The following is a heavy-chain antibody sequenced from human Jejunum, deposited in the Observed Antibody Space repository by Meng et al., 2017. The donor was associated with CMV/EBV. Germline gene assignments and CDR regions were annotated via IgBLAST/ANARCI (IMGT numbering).Heavy chain of an antibody. CDR2: IYNSAST. CDR1: SSGDYY. J-gene: IGHJ4*02. CDR3: AKGCLGYCTSSSCLADS. D-gene: IGHD2-2*01. V-gene: IGHV4-61*08. Sequence: SSGDYYWSWIRLHPGKGLEWIGYIYNSASTNYNPSLKSRVTISVDTSRKQFSLKLTSVTAADTAVYYCAKGCLGYCTSSSCLADSWGQGTLVTVSS.